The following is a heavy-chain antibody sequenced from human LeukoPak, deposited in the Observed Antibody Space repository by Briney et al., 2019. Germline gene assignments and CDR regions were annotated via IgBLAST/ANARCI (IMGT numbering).Heavy chain of an antibody. J-gene: IGHJ4*02. V-gene: IGHV4-59*01. CDR1: GGSLSSYY. CDR2: IYYSGST. D-gene: IGHD6-13*01. CDR3: ARVGSWYGWAYFDY. Sequence: PSETLSLTRTVSGGSLSSYYRSWIRQPPGRGLEWVGHIYYSGSTNYNPSLKSRVTISVDTSKNQFSLKLSSVTAADTAVYYCARVGSWYGWAYFDYWGQGTLVTVSS.